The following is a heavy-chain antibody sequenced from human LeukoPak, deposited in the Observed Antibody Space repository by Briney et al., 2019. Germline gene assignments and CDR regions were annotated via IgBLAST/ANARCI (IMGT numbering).Heavy chain of an antibody. V-gene: IGHV3-43*01. CDR2: FSRNGVTT. CDR1: GFKFRAFT. D-gene: IGHD2-21*01. J-gene: IGHJ3*01. CDR3: AKEKDTIYFDL. Sequence: GGSLRLSCVGSGFKFRAFTMHWVRQAPGRGLEWVSLFSRNGVTTFYADSVRGRFTISRDNSENSVYLQMDSLTTEDTAVYYCAKEKDTIYFDLWGQGTLVTVSS.